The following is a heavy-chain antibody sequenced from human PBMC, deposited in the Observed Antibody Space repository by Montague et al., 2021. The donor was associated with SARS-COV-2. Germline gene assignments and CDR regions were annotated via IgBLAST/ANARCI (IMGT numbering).Heavy chain of an antibody. D-gene: IGHD6-19*01. Sequence: NRKYYADSVGGRATVSRDNSKNTLSLHMNFLRPEDTAVYYGASAYSSAWYAGYWGQGTHVNVSS. V-gene: IGHV3-30*01. CDR2: NRK. J-gene: IGHJ4*02. CDR3: ASAYSSAWYAGY.